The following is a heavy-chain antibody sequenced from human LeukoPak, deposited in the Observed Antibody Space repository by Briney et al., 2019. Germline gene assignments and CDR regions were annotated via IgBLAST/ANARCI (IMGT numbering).Heavy chain of an antibody. CDR1: GFTFSSYA. J-gene: IGHJ4*02. CDR3: ASGPTPGVAAASDV. D-gene: IGHD6-13*01. CDR2: ISNSGSTI. Sequence: GCPLRLSCAASGFTFSSYAMNWVRQAPGKGLEWVSYISNSGSTIYYADSVKGRFTNSRDNAKNSLYLQSNSLRAEDTAVYHCASGPTPGVAAASDVWGQETLVTVSS. V-gene: IGHV3-48*01.